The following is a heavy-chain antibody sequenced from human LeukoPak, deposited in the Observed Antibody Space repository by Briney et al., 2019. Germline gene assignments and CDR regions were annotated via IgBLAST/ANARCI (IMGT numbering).Heavy chain of an antibody. J-gene: IGHJ4*02. D-gene: IGHD3-22*01. CDR3: ARVFSYYYDSSGYLN. CDR2: ISSSGNTI. CDR1: GFTFSSYE. Sequence: PGGSLRLSCAASGFTFSSYEMNWVRQAPGKGLEWVSYISSSGNTIYYADSVKGRFTISRDNAKNSLYLQVNSLRAEDTAVYYCARVFSYYYDSSGYLNWGQGTLVTVSS. V-gene: IGHV3-48*03.